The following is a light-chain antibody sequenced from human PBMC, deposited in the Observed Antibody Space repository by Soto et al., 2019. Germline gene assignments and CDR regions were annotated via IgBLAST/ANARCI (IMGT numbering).Light chain of an antibody. CDR2: GAS. CDR1: QSVSIS. V-gene: IGKV3-15*01. J-gene: IGKJ1*01. CDR3: QQYDRWWT. Sequence: MTQSPSTLSASLGERATITCRASQSVSISLAWYQQKSGKAPRLVIYGASTMATGIPARFSGSGSGTEFTLTISSLQSEDFAVYYCQQYDRWWTFGQGTKVDIK.